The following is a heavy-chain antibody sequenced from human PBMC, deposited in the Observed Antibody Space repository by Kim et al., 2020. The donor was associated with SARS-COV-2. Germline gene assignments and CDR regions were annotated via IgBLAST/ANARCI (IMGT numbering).Heavy chain of an antibody. D-gene: IGHD6-19*01. CDR3: AKGRHLRGSSGWYWRDFDI. CDR2: ISDNGGDT. J-gene: IGHJ3*02. V-gene: IGHV3-23*01. Sequence: GGSLRLSCAASGFTFSNYAMSWVRQAPGKGLAWVSGISDNGGDTYYAESVKGRFTISRDNSKNTLYLQMNSLRAEDTAVYYCAKGRHLRGSSGWYWRDFDIWGQGTKVTVSS. CDR1: GFTFSNYA.